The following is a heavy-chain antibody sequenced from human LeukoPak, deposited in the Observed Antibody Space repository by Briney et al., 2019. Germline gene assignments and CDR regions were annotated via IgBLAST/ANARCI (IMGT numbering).Heavy chain of an antibody. Sequence: GESLKISCAASGFTFSGYWMSWIRQGPEKGLEWEAHINQDGIHKYYVDSVKGRFTISRDNAKNSLYLQMNSLRGEDTAVYYCVTWEDGISITRHNYWGQGTVLTVSS. V-gene: IGHV3-7*03. D-gene: IGHD2-2*01. CDR1: GFTFSGYW. J-gene: IGHJ4*02. CDR3: VTWEDGISITRHNY. CDR2: INQDGIHK.